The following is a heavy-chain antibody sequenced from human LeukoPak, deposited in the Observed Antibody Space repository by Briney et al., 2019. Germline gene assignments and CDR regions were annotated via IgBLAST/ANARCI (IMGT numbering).Heavy chain of an antibody. D-gene: IGHD3-22*01. V-gene: IGHV3-64*01. Sequence: PGGSLRLSCAASGFTFSSYAMHWVRQAPGKGLEYVSAISSNGGSTYYANSVKGRFTISRDNSKNTLYLQMGSLRAEDTAVYYCARDPITMIVAYYFDYWGQGTLVTVSS. J-gene: IGHJ4*02. CDR2: ISSNGGST. CDR3: ARDPITMIVAYYFDY. CDR1: GFTFSSYA.